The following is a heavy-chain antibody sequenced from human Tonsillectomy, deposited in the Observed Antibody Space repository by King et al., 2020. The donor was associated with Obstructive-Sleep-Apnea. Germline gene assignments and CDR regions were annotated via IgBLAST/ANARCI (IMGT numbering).Heavy chain of an antibody. CDR3: ARGRTYYDILTGYYPWYFDL. D-gene: IGHD3-9*01. Sequence: QLQESGPGLVKPSETLSLTCTVSGGSISSSSYYWGWIRQPPGKGLEWIGSVYYSGSTYYNPSLKSRVTISVDTSKNQFSLKLSSVTAADPAVDYCARGRTYYDILTGYYPWYFDLWGRGTLVTVSS. V-gene: IGHV4-39*07. CDR1: GGSISSSSYY. CDR2: VYYSGST. J-gene: IGHJ2*01.